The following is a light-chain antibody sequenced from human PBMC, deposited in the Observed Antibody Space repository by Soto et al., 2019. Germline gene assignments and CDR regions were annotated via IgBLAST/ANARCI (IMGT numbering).Light chain of an antibody. CDR1: QSVSSY. CDR2: DAS. V-gene: IGKV3-11*01. Sequence: EVVLTQSPATLSLSPGERATLSCRASQSVSSYLGWYQQKPGQGPRLLIYDASSRATGVPARFSGSGSGTDFTLTISSLEPEDFAVYYCQQRSNWPLTFGGGTKVEIK. J-gene: IGKJ4*01. CDR3: QQRSNWPLT.